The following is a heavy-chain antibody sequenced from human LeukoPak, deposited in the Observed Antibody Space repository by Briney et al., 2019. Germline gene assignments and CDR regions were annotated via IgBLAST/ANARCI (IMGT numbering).Heavy chain of an antibody. J-gene: IGHJ5*02. D-gene: IGHD1-26*01. Sequence: SETLSLTCAVYGGSFSGYYWRWIRQPPGKGLEWIGEINHSGSTNYNPSLRSRVTIFLDTSRNQFSLKVSSVTAADTAVYYCARANGSYSPWRPWGQGTLVTVSS. CDR2: INHSGST. V-gene: IGHV4-34*01. CDR3: ARANGSYSPWRP. CDR1: GGSFSGYY.